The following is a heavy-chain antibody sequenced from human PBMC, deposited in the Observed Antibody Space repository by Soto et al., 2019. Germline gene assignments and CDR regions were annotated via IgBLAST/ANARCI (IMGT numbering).Heavy chain of an antibody. CDR3: ARHSPEGIWDILTGYSPFDY. Sequence: SETLSLTCTVSGGSISSGDYYWSWIRQPPGKGLEWIGYIYYSGSTNYNPSLKSRVTISVDTSKNQFSLKLSSVTAADTAVYYCARHSPEGIWDILTGYSPFDYWGQGTLVTVSS. V-gene: IGHV4-61*08. D-gene: IGHD3-9*01. CDR1: GGSISSGDYY. CDR2: IYYSGST. J-gene: IGHJ4*02.